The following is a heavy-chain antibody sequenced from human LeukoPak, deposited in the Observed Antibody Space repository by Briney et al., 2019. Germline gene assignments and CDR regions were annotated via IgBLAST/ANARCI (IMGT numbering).Heavy chain of an antibody. V-gene: IGHV3-7*01. J-gene: IGHJ4*02. CDR3: ARGGEVHYFDY. CDR2: IKQDGSEK. Sequence: HTGGSLRLSCAASGFTFSSYWMSWVRQAPGKGLEWVANIKQDGSEKYYVDSVKGRFTISRDNAKNSLYLQMDSLRAEDTAVYYCARGGEVHYFDYWGQGTLVTVSS. CDR1: GFTFSSYW.